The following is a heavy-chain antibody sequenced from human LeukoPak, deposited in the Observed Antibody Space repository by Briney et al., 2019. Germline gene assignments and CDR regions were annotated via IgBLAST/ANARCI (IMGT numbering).Heavy chain of an antibody. J-gene: IGHJ5*02. Sequence: PSETLPLACTVSGGSISSYYWSWIRQPAGTALEWIGRIYTSGTITYNPSLKSRVTMSVDTSKNQFSLKLSSVTAADTAVYYCARDSGTTGEVKFDPWGQGTLVTVSS. CDR2: IYTSGTI. D-gene: IGHD3-10*01. CDR1: GGSISSYY. V-gene: IGHV4-4*07. CDR3: ARDSGTTGEVKFDP.